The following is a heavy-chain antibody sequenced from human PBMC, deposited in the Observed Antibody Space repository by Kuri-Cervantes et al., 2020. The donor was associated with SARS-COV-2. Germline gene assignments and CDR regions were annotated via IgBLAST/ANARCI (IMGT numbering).Heavy chain of an antibody. Sequence: GGSLRLSCAASRFIVSSSYMSWVRQATGKGLEWVSIIYAGGGTYYADSVKGQFTISRDISKNTVFLQMNRLRPEDTAVYYCARSCTYARCSEYFQHWGQGTLVTVSS. CDR2: IYAGGGT. CDR1: RFIVSSSY. CDR3: ARSCTYARCSEYFQH. J-gene: IGHJ1*01. D-gene: IGHD2-8*01. V-gene: IGHV3-66*02.